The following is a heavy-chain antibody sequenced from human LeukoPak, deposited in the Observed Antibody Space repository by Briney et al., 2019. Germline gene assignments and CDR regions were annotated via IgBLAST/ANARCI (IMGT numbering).Heavy chain of an antibody. CDR3: AAYYDISTGTEVARDY. D-gene: IGHD3-9*01. CDR2: MNPNSGNT. CDR1: GYTFTSYD. J-gene: IGHJ4*02. Sequence: ASVKVSCKASGYTFTSYDINWVRQATGQGLEWMGWMNPNSGNTGYAQKFQGRVTMTRNTSISTAYMELSSLRSEDTAVYYCAAYYDISTGTEVARDYWGQGTLVTVSS. V-gene: IGHV1-8*01.